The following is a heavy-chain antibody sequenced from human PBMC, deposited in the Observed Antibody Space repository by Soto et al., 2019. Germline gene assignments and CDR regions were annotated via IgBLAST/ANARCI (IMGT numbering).Heavy chain of an antibody. CDR3: AILGVYSGYDPYYYGMDV. CDR1: GGSISSGDYY. D-gene: IGHD5-12*01. J-gene: IGHJ6*02. CDR2: IYYSGST. Sequence: SETLSLTCTVSGGSISSGDYYWSWIRQPPGKGLEWIGYIYYSGSTYYNPSLKSRVTISVDTSKNQFSLKLSSVTAADTAVYYCAILGVYSGYDPYYYGMDVWGQGTTVTVSS. V-gene: IGHV4-30-4*01.